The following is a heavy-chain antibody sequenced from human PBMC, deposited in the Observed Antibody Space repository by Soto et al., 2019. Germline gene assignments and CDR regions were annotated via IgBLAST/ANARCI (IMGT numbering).Heavy chain of an antibody. J-gene: IGHJ4*02. CDR2: IYHSGST. CDR1: GVSISNYY. CDR3: AAPTRELTY. V-gene: IGHV4-59*08. Sequence: PSETLSLTCRVSGVSISNYYWSWIRQPPGKGLEWIGYIYHSGSTNYNPSLRSRVTISIDTSKNQFSLKLNSMTAADTAVYYCAAPTRELTYWGQGILVTVSS. D-gene: IGHD1-26*01.